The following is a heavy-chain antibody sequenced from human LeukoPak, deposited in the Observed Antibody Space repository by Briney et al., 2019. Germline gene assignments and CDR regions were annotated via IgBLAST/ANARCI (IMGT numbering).Heavy chain of an antibody. CDR2: IYHSGST. CDR1: GGSISISTYY. D-gene: IGHD6-19*01. Sequence: PSETLSLTCTVSGGSISISTYYWGWLRQPPGKGLEWIGSIYHSGSTHYNPSLRSRVTMSVDTSKNQFTLKVTAVTAADTAVYYCVTNGTVTVAGTKFNYFDYWGQGALVTVSS. J-gene: IGHJ4*02. CDR3: VTNGTVTVAGTKFNYFDY. V-gene: IGHV4-39*01.